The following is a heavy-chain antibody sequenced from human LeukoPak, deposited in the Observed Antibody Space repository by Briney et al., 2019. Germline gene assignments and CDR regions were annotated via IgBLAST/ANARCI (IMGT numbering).Heavy chain of an antibody. CDR3: ARGDYGDNDDAFDI. CDR2: MNPNSGNT. CDR1: GYTFTSYD. Sequence: GASVKVSCKASGYTFTSYDINWVRQATGQGLEWMGWMNPNSGNTGYAQKFQGRVTMTRNTSISTAYMELSSLRSEDTAVYYCARGDYGDNDDAFDIWGQGTMVTVSS. V-gene: IGHV1-8*01. J-gene: IGHJ3*02. D-gene: IGHD4-17*01.